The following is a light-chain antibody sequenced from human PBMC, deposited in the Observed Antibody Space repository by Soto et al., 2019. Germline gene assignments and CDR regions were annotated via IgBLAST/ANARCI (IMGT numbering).Light chain of an antibody. CDR3: QQYNNWPPWT. V-gene: IGKV3-15*01. CDR2: GAS. CDR1: QSVSSN. Sequence: EIVMTQSPATLSVSPGERATLSCRASQSVSSNLAWYQQQPGQAHRLLIYGASTRATGIPARFSVSGSGTEFTLTIGSLQSEDFAVYYCQQYNNWPPWTFGQGTKVEIK. J-gene: IGKJ1*01.